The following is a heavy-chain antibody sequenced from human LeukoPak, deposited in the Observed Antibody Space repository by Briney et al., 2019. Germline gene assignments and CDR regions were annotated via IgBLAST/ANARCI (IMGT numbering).Heavy chain of an antibody. V-gene: IGHV4-30-4*01. D-gene: IGHD3-10*01. J-gene: IGHJ5*02. Sequence: TPSQTLSLTCTVSGGSISSGDFCWSWIRQPPGKDLEWIAYISNTGSAASHPSLKSRVTISMDTSKNQFFLKLTPVTAADTAVYYCARRWGSGSHTDWFDTWSQGTLVTVSS. CDR3: ARRWGSGSHTDWFDT. CDR1: GGSISSGDFC. CDR2: ISNTGSA.